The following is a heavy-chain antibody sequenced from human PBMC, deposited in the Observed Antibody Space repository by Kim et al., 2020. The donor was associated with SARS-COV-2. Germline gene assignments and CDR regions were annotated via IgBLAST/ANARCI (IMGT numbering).Heavy chain of an antibody. CDR3: ARGPAEVGAGYFLH. J-gene: IGHJ1*01. CDR1: GGSISSGGYY. V-gene: IGHV4-31*03. CDR2: IYYSGST. Sequence: SETLSLTCTVSGGSISSGGYYWSWIRQHPGKGLEWIGYIYYSGSTYYNPSLKSRVTISVDTSKNQFSLKLSSVTAADTAVYYCARGPAEVGAGYFLHWGQGTLVTVSS. D-gene: IGHD1-26*01.